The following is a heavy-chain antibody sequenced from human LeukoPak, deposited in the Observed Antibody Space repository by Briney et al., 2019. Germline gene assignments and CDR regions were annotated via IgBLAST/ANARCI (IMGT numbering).Heavy chain of an antibody. V-gene: IGHV3-30*02. CDR1: AFAFGNYD. CDR3: ARDLGYYDILTGPPRYYGMDV. D-gene: IGHD3-9*01. CDR2: IRYDGGGDK. Sequence: GGSLRLSCAASAFAFGNYDMHWVRQAPGKGLEWVAFIRYDGGGDKYYGDSVKGRFTISRDNSKNMLFLQMNSLRPEDTAVYYCARDLGYYDILTGPPRYYGMDVWGQGTTVTVSS. J-gene: IGHJ6*02.